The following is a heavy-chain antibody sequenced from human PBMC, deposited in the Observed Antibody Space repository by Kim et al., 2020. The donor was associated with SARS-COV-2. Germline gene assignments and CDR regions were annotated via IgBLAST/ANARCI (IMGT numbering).Heavy chain of an antibody. CDR2: ISAYNGNT. V-gene: IGHV1-18*01. CDR1: GYTFTSYG. J-gene: IGHJ4*02. CDR3: ARTALGYSSSSHPADY. D-gene: IGHD6-6*01. Sequence: ASVKVSCKASGYTFTSYGISWVRQAPGQGLEWMGWISAYNGNTNYAQKLQGRVTMTTDTSTSTAYMELRSLRSDDTAVYYCARTALGYSSSSHPADYWGQGTLVTVSS.